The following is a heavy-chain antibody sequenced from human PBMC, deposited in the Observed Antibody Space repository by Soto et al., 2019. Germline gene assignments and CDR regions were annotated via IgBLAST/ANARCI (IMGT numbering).Heavy chain of an antibody. J-gene: IGHJ5*02. Sequence: QVQLQESGPGLVKPSGTLSLSCAVSGGSISSGNWWSWVRQPPGKGLEWIGEIYHSGSTNYNPSIKSRVTISVDKSKNQFSLKLSSVTAADTAVYYCARSKAYYGSGSYYSYWFDPWGQGILVTVSS. CDR2: IYHSGST. V-gene: IGHV4-4*02. CDR3: ARSKAYYGSGSYYSYWFDP. D-gene: IGHD3-10*01. CDR1: GGSISSGNW.